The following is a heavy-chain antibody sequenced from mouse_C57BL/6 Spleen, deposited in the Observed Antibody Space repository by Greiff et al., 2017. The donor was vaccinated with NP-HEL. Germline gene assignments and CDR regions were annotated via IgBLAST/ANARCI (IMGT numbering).Heavy chain of an antibody. V-gene: IGHV3-6*01. Sequence: VQLQQSGPGLVKPSQSLSLTCSVTGYSFTSGYYWNWIRQFPGNKLEWMGYISYDGSNNYNPSLKNRISITRDTSKNQFFLKLNSVTTEDTATYYCARGGYYDAMDYWGQGTSVTVSS. J-gene: IGHJ4*01. CDR2: ISYDGSN. CDR3: ARGGYYDAMDY. CDR1: GYSFTSGYY. D-gene: IGHD2-2*01.